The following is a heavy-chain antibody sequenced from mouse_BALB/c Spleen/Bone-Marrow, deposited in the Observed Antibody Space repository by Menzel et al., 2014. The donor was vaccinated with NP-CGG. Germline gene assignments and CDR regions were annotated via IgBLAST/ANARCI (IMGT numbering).Heavy chain of an antibody. CDR2: INPYNDGT. Sequence: VQLQQPGPELVKPGASVKMSCKASGYTFTSYVMHWVKQTPGQGLEWIGYINPYNDGTKYNEKFKGKATLTSDKSSSTAYMELSSLTSEDSAVYYCARWGIIYYYGSSPYAMDYWGQGTSVTVSS. J-gene: IGHJ4*01. CDR1: GYTFTSYV. CDR3: ARWGIIYYYGSSPYAMDY. D-gene: IGHD1-1*01. V-gene: IGHV1-14*01.